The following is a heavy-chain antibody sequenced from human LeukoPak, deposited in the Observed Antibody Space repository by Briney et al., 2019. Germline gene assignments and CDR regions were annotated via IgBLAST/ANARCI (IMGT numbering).Heavy chain of an antibody. Sequence: GGSLRLSCAASGFTFRTYSVNWVRQAPGKGLEWVSSISSSGTHIYYAYSVKGRFTIPRDNAMNSLYLQMNSLRAEDTAVYYCARALAAAGTGYYFDYWGQGTLVTVSS. V-gene: IGHV3-21*01. CDR2: ISSSGTHI. CDR3: ARALAAAGTGYYFDY. D-gene: IGHD6-13*01. J-gene: IGHJ4*02. CDR1: GFTFRTYS.